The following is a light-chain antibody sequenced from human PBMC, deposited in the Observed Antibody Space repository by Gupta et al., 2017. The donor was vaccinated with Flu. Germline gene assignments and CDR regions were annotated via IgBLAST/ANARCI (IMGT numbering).Light chain of an antibody. J-gene: IGKJ3*01. CDR3: HKVNSFPLT. V-gene: IGKV1-9*01. Sequence: LAWYQKKSGRAPELLIFLASTLQSGVPSRFSGSGSGTEFTLAISSLQPEDFATYYCHKVNSFPLTFGPGTNVEIK. CDR2: LAS.